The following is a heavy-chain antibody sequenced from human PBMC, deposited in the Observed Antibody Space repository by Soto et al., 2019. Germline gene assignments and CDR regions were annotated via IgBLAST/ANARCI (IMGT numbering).Heavy chain of an antibody. D-gene: IGHD1-26*01. V-gene: IGHV3-23*01. CDR1: GFTFNNYA. Sequence: EVRLLESGGGLVQPGESLSLSCAASGFTFNNYAMNWVRQAPGKGLEWVSSISGSGVSTHYADSVKGRFTISRDNSNNTLFLQMNSLRAEDTAVYFCARSVGAKFWGQGTLVTVSS. CDR3: ARSVGAKF. J-gene: IGHJ4*02. CDR2: ISGSGVST.